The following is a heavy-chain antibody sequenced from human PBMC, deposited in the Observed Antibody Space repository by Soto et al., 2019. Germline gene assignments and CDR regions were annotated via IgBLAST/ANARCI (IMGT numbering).Heavy chain of an antibody. Sequence: VGSLRLSCAASGFTFSDYYMSWIRQAPGKGLEWVSYISSSGSTIYYADSVKARFTISRDNAKNSLYLQMNSLRAEDTAVYYCARDSSYYYDSSGYFDYWGQGTLVTVSS. CDR1: GFTFSDYY. CDR2: ISSSGSTI. J-gene: IGHJ4*02. D-gene: IGHD3-22*01. V-gene: IGHV3-11*01. CDR3: ARDSSYYYDSSGYFDY.